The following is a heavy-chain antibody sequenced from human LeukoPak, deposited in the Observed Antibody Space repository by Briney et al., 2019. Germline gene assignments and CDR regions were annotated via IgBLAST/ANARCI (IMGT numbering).Heavy chain of an antibody. CDR2: IYHSGST. CDR3: ARSDYYDSSGYYYVAPYNWFDP. CDR1: GGSISSSNW. V-gene: IGHV4-4*02. J-gene: IGHJ5*02. Sequence: PSGTLSLTCAVSGGSISSSNWWSWVRQPPGKGLEWIGEIYHSGSTYYNPSLKSRVTISVDTSKNQFSLKLSSVTAADTAVYYCARSDYYDSSGYYYVAPYNWFDPWGQGTLVTVSS. D-gene: IGHD3-22*01.